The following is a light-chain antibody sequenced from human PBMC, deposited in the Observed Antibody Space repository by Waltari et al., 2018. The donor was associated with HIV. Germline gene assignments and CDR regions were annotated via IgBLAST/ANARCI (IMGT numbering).Light chain of an antibody. CDR3: SSYTTSSTLGGV. CDR1: SSDVGGYNY. CDR2: EVS. J-gene: IGLJ2*01. Sequence: QSALTQPASVSGSPGQSITISCTGTSSDVGGYNYVSWYQQHPGKAPKLMIYEVSNRPSGVSNRFSGSKSGNTASLTISGLQADDDADYYCSSYTTSSTLGGVFGGGTKLTVL. V-gene: IGLV2-14*01.